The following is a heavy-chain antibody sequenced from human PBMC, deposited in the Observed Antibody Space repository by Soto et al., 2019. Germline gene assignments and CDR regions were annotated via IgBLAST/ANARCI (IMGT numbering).Heavy chain of an antibody. J-gene: IGHJ3*02. CDR2: ISGSGGST. D-gene: IGHD2-15*01. V-gene: IGHV3-23*01. CDR3: AKSPPLGYCSGGSCFDDAFDI. Sequence: PGGSLRLSCAASGFTFSSYAMSWVRQAPGKGLEWVSAISGSGGSTYYADSVKGRFTISRDNSKNTLYLQMNSLRAEDTAVYYCAKSPPLGYCSGGSCFDDAFDIWGQGTMVTVS. CDR1: GFTFSSYA.